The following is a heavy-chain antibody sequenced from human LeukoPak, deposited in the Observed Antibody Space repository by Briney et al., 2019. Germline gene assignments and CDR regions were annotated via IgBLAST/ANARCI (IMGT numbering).Heavy chain of an antibody. J-gene: IGHJ3*02. CDR1: GFTVSNTY. D-gene: IGHD2-8*01. CDR3: ARDRGVGSDAFDI. V-gene: IGHV3-66*01. Sequence: GGSLRLSCAASGFTVSNTYMSWVRHVPGKGLEWVSIIYNSGTTYYSDSVKGRFSISRDNSKNTLFLQMNSLRAEDTAVYYCARDRGVGSDAFDIWGQGTMVTVSS. CDR2: IYNSGTT.